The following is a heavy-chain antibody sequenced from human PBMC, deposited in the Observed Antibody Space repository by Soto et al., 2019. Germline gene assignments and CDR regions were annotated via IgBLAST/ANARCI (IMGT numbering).Heavy chain of an antibody. J-gene: IGHJ6*04. V-gene: IGHV1-69*02. CDR3: ARAILGYCSSTSCYFRALDV. Sequence: SVKVSCQASGGTFSSYTISWVRQAPGQGLEWMGRIIPILGIANYAQKFQGRVTITADKSTSTAYMELSSLRSEDTAVYYCARAILGYCSSTSCYFRALDVWGKGTTVTVSS. D-gene: IGHD2-2*01. CDR2: IIPILGIA. CDR1: GGTFSSYT.